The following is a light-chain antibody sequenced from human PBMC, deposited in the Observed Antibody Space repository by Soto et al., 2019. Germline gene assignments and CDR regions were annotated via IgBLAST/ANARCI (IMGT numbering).Light chain of an antibody. CDR2: AAS. CDR3: QQSYSTPLT. J-gene: IGKJ4*01. Sequence: DIQMTQSPSSLSAAVGDRVTITCRASQSISIDLNWYQQKPGKAPKLLIYAASSLQSGVPSRFSGSGSGTDFTLTISSLQPEDFATYDCQQSYSTPLTFGGGTKVEIK. CDR1: QSISID. V-gene: IGKV1-39*01.